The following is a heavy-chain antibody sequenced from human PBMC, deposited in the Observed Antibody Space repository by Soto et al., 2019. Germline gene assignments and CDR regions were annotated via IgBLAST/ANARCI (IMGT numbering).Heavy chain of an antibody. Sequence: PGWSMRLSCASSVFTFIRYEMNWVRQAPGKGLEWISYISTSGSTIYYADSVKGRFTVSRDNAKNSLYLQMNSLRAEDTAVYYCARELAAAGSFDYWGQGTLVTVSS. CDR2: ISTSGSTI. CDR3: ARELAAAGSFDY. V-gene: IGHV3-48*03. D-gene: IGHD6-13*01. J-gene: IGHJ4*02. CDR1: VFTFIRYE.